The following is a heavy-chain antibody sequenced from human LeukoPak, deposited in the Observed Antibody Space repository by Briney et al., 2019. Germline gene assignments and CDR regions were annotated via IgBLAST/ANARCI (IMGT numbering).Heavy chain of an antibody. CDR3: ARDSARYNWNDGPGRAFDI. Sequence: SQTLSLTCTVSGGSISSGGYYWSWIRQHPGKGLEWIGYIYYSGSTYYNPSLKSRVTISVDTSKNQFSLKLSSVTAADTAVYYCARDSARYNWNDGPGRAFDIWGQGTMVTVSS. V-gene: IGHV4-31*03. CDR2: IYYSGST. J-gene: IGHJ3*02. CDR1: GGSISSGGYY. D-gene: IGHD1-20*01.